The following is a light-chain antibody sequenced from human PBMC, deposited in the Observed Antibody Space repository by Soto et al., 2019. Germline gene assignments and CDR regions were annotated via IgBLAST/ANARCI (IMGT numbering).Light chain of an antibody. CDR1: SSNIGSNY. J-gene: IGLJ2*01. Sequence: QSVLTQPPSASGTPGQRVTISCSGSSSNIGSNYVYWYQQLPGTVPQLLIYRNNERPSGVPDRFSGSKSGTSASLAISGLRSEDGADYYWAAWDDSLRGVGFGGGTKLTVL. V-gene: IGLV1-47*01. CDR2: RNN. CDR3: AAWDDSLRGVG.